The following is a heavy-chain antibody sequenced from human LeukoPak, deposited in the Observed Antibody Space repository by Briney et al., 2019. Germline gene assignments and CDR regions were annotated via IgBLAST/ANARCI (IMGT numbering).Heavy chain of an antibody. J-gene: IGHJ6*02. CDR1: GYTFTNYY. Sequence: ASVKVSCKTSGYTFTNYYMHWVRQAPGQGLEWMGIINPSGGSTSYAQKFQGRVTMTRDTSTSTVYMELSSLRSEDTAVYYCAREWGGSYYTYYYYGMDVWGQGTTVTVSS. V-gene: IGHV1-46*01. D-gene: IGHD1-26*01. CDR2: INPSGGST. CDR3: AREWGGSYYTYYYYGMDV.